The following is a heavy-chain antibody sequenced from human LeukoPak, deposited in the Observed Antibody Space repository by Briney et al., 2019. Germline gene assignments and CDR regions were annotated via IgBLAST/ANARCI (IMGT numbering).Heavy chain of an antibody. V-gene: IGHV4-39*01. D-gene: IGHD3-3*01. CDR1: GGSISSSSYY. Sequence: PSETLSLTCTVSGGSISSSSYYWGWIRQPPGKGLEWIGSIYYSGSTYYNPSLKSRVTISVDTSKNQFSLKLSSVTAAGTAVYYCASNVSRFLEWFPYYFDYWGQGTLVTVSS. CDR2: IYYSGST. CDR3: ASNVSRFLEWFPYYFDY. J-gene: IGHJ4*02.